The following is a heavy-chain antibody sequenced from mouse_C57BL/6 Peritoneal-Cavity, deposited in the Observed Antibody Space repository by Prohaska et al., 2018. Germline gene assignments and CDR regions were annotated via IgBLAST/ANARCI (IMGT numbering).Heavy chain of an antibody. V-gene: IGHV1-19*01. CDR1: GYTFTDYY. D-gene: IGHD1-1*01. CDR2: INPYNGGT. J-gene: IGHJ2*01. Sequence: EVQLQQSGPVLVKPGASVKMSCKASGYTFTDYYMNWVKQSHGKSLEWIEVINPYNGGTSYNQKFKGKATWTVDKSSSTAYMELNSLTSEDSAVYYCASYYGSSHFDYWGQGTTLTVSS. CDR3: ASYYGSSHFDY.